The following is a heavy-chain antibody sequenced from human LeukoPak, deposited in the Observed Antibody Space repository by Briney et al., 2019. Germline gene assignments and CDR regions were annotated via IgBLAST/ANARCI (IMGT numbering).Heavy chain of an antibody. CDR2: ISGSGGST. CDR1: GFTFSSYA. J-gene: IGHJ4*02. Sequence: GGPLRLSCAASGFTFSSYAMSWVHQAPGKGREWVSAISGSGGSTYYADSVKGWFTISRDNSKNTLYLQMNSLRAEDTAVYYCAKDAAGIWQQLLHFDYWGQGTLVTVSS. D-gene: IGHD6-13*01. V-gene: IGHV3-23*01. CDR3: AKDAAGIWQQLLHFDY.